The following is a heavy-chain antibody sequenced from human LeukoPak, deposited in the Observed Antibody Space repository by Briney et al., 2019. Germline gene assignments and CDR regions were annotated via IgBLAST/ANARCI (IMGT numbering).Heavy chain of an antibody. V-gene: IGHV4-59*12. Sequence: SETLSLTCTVSGGSISSYYWSWIRQPPGKGLEWIGYIYYSGSTNYNPSLKSRVTISVDTSKNQFSLKLSSVTAADTAVYYCAREVTTSDWYFDLWGRGTLVTVSS. CDR2: IYYSGST. D-gene: IGHD4-17*01. CDR1: GGSISSYY. CDR3: AREVTTSDWYFDL. J-gene: IGHJ2*01.